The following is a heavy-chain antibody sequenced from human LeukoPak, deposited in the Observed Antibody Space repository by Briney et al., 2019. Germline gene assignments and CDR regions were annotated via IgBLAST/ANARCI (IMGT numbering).Heavy chain of an antibody. V-gene: IGHV1-2*02. CDR3: ARDRNGYDYGLFY. CDR2: INPNSGGT. D-gene: IGHD5-12*01. CDR1: GYTFTGYY. J-gene: IGHJ4*02. Sequence: ASVKVFCKASGYTFTGYYIHWVRQAPGQGLEWMGWINPNSGGTNCAQKFQGRVTMTRDTSINTAYMELSRLTSDDTAVYYCARDRNGYDYGLFYWGQRTLVTVSS.